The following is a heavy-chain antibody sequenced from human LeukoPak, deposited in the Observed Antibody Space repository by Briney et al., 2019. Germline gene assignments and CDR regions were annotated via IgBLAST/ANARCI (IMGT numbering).Heavy chain of an antibody. V-gene: IGHV4-61*02. J-gene: IGHJ1*01. CDR1: GSSISSGSYY. CDR2: IYTSGST. D-gene: IGHD6-13*01. CDR3: ARGQQLVAY. Sequence: SETLSLTCTVSGSSISSGSYYWSWIRQPAGKGLEWIGRIYTSGSTNYNPSLKSRVTISVDTSKNQFSLKLSSVTAADTAVYYCARGQQLVAYWGQGTLVTVSS.